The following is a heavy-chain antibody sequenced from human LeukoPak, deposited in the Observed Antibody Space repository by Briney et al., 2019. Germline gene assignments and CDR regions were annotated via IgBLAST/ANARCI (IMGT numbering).Heavy chain of an antibody. D-gene: IGHD3-9*01. CDR1: GFTFSRYW. CDR2: INQDGSEK. Sequence: GGSLRLSCAASGFTFSRYWMSWVRQAPGKGLEWVANINQDGSEKYYVDSVKGRVTISRDNAKNSLYLQMNSLRAEDTAVYYCARDQDDMSRGMDVWGQGTTVTVSS. V-gene: IGHV3-7*01. CDR3: ARDQDDMSRGMDV. J-gene: IGHJ6*02.